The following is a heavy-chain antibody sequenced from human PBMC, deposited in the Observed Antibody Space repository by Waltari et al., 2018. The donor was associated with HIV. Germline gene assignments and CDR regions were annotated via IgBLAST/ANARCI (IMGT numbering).Heavy chain of an antibody. CDR1: GGSISSSNYY. D-gene: IGHD2-21*01. CDR3: ARRYCGRACNDFYYFDL. CDR2: VFPSGSN. V-gene: IGHV4-61*02. J-gene: IGHJ2*01. Sequence: QVQLQESGPGLVKSSQTLSLTCTVSGGSISSSNYYWSWIRRPAGKGLEWIGRVFPSGSNNYNPSLRSRISMSIDPSKNQFSRNLRSVTAEDTATYFCARRYCGRACNDFYYFDLWGRGTLVTVSS.